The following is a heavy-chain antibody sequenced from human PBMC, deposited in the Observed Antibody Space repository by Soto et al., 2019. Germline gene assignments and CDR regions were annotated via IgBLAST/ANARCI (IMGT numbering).Heavy chain of an antibody. Sequence: QVQLVESGGGVVQPGRSLRLSCAASGFTFSSYAMHWVRQAPGKGLEWVAVISYDGSNKYYADSVKGRFTISRDNSKNTLYLQMNSLRAEDTAVYYCARPLEAMYSSGWYGSLYYYYGMDVWGQGTTVTVSS. V-gene: IGHV3-30-3*01. CDR3: ARPLEAMYSSGWYGSLYYYYGMDV. D-gene: IGHD6-19*01. J-gene: IGHJ6*02. CDR1: GFTFSSYA. CDR2: ISYDGSNK.